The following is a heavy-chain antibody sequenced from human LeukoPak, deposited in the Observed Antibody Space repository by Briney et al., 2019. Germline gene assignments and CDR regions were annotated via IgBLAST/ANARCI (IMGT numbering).Heavy chain of an antibody. CDR1: GFTFRNAG. Sequence: GGPLRLSCPASGFTFRNAGRTGFRKPPGKGLEWVGRIKSKTDGGTTDYAAPVKGRFTISRDDSKNTLYLQMNSLKTEDTAVYYCTTYVWGSYRYHYWGQGTLVTVSS. J-gene: IGHJ4*02. D-gene: IGHD3-16*02. CDR3: TTYVWGSYRYHY. CDR2: IKSKTDGGTT. V-gene: IGHV3-15*01.